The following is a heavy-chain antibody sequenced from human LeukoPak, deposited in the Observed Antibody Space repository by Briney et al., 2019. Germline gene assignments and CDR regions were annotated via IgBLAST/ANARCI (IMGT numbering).Heavy chain of an antibody. Sequence: GGSLRLSCAASGFTFSSYALSWVRQAPGKGLEGVSAISGSGGSTYYADSVKGRFTISRDNSKNTLYLQMNSLRAEDTAVYYCANSYYYDSSGYYADAFDIWGQGTMVTVSS. V-gene: IGHV3-23*01. D-gene: IGHD3-22*01. CDR1: GFTFSSYA. CDR2: ISGSGGST. J-gene: IGHJ3*02. CDR3: ANSYYYDSSGYYADAFDI.